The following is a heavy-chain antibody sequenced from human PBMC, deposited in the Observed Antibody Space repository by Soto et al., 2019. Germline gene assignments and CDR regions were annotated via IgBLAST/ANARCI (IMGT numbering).Heavy chain of an antibody. CDR3: ARDRHDYSIPWYYYGMDV. CDR1: GFTFSSYG. CDR2: IWYDGSNK. Sequence: QVQLVESGGGVVQPGRSLRLSCAASGFTFSSYGMHWVRQAPGKGLEWVAVIWYDGSNKYYADSAKGRFTISRDNSKNTLYLQMNSLRAEDTAVYYCARDRHDYSIPWYYYGMDVWGQGTTVTVSS. D-gene: IGHD4-4*01. J-gene: IGHJ6*02. V-gene: IGHV3-33*01.